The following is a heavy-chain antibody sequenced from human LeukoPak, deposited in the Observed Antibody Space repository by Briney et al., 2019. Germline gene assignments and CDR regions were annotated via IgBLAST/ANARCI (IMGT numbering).Heavy chain of an antibody. Sequence: GGSLKLSCAASGLAFSGSAMHWVRQAPGKGLEWVGRIRSKANSNATAYAVSVKGRFTIYREDSKNTAYLQMNSLKTEDTGVYYCTNYDSSGPAFQHWGQGTLVTVSS. CDR3: TNYDSSGPAFQH. D-gene: IGHD3-22*01. J-gene: IGHJ1*01. CDR2: IRSKANSNAT. V-gene: IGHV3-73*01. CDR1: GLAFSGSA.